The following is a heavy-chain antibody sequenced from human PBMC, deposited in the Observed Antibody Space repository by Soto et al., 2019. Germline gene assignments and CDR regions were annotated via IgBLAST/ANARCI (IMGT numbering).Heavy chain of an antibody. V-gene: IGHV4-31*03. Sequence: PSETLSLTCTVSGGSISSGGYYWSWIRQHPGKGQEWIGYIYNSGSTYYNPSLKRRVTITVDTSKKQFSLKLSSVTAADTAVYYCARDREVDYGDYYYYFGMDVWGQGTTVTVSS. CDR3: ARDREVDYGDYYYYFGMDV. D-gene: IGHD4-17*01. CDR1: GGSISSGGYY. CDR2: IYNSGST. J-gene: IGHJ6*02.